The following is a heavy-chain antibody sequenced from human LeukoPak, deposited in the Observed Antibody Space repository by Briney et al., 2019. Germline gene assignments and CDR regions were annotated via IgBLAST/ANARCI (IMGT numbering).Heavy chain of an antibody. CDR2: IYTSGST. CDR3: ARSLDFWRGLNWYFDL. Sequence: SETLSLTCTVSGGSISSYYWSWIRQPAGKGLEWIGRIYTSGSTNYNFSLKSRVTMSVDTSKNQFSLKLSSVTAADTAVYYCARSLDFWRGLNWYFDLWGRGTLVTVSS. V-gene: IGHV4-4*07. CDR1: GGSISSYY. D-gene: IGHD3-3*01. J-gene: IGHJ2*01.